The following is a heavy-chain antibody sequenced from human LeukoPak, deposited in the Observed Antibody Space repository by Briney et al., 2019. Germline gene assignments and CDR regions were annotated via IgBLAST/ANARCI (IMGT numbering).Heavy chain of an antibody. CDR2: IIPILGIA. J-gene: IGHJ4*02. D-gene: IGHD5-12*01. CDR1: EGTFSSYA. Sequence: ASVKVSCKASEGTFSSYAISWVRQAPGQGLEWMGRIIPILGIANYAQKFQGRVTITADKSTSTAYMELSSLRSEDTAVYYCASGSRGLDYWGQGTLVTVSS. V-gene: IGHV1-69*04. CDR3: ASGSRGLDY.